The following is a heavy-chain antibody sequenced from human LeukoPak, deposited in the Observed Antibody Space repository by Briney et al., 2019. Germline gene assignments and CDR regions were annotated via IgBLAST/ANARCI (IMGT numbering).Heavy chain of an antibody. J-gene: IGHJ4*02. CDR1: GGSVSSGSYY. D-gene: IGHD4-17*01. V-gene: IGHV4-61*01. CDR3: ARETYGRDFGY. Sequence: SETLSLTCTVSGGSVSSGSYYWSWIRQPPGKGLEWIGYIYYSGSTNYNPSLKSRVTISVDTSKNQFSLKLSSVTAADTAVYYCARETYGRDFGYWGQGTLVTVSS. CDR2: IYYSGST.